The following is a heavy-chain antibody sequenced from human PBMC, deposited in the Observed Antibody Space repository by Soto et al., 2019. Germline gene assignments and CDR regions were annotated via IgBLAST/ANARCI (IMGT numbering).Heavy chain of an antibody. CDR3: AKDGLGCGELTYSDY. D-gene: IGHD3-10*01. J-gene: IGHJ4*02. CDR1: GFTFSSYA. V-gene: IGHV3-23*01. CDR2: ISGIGGST. Sequence: EVQLLESGGGLVQPGGSLRLSCAASGFTFSSYAMSWVRQAPGKGLEWVSAISGIGGSTYYADSVKGRFTISRDNSKNTLYLHMNSLRAEDTAVYYCAKDGLGCGELTYSDYWGQGTLVTVSS.